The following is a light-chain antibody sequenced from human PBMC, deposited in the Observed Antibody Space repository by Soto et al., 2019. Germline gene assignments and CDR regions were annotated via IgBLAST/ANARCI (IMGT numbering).Light chain of an antibody. V-gene: IGKV1-5*03. CDR2: KAS. CDR1: QNINTW. CDR3: QQYDTYCT. Sequence: DVRMSQSPSTVSASVGDRVTITCRASQNINTWLAWYQQKPGKAPKLLIQKASSLKSGVPSRFSGSGSGTEFTLTITSLQPDDFATYYCQQYDTYCTFGGGTKVAIK. J-gene: IGKJ4*01.